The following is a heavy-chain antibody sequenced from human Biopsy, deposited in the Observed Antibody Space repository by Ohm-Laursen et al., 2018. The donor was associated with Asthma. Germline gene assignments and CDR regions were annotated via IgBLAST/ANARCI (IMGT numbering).Heavy chain of an antibody. CDR3: ARFTASITIFGVVNNWFDP. CDR1: GGTFSSYA. CDR2: IIPIFGTA. D-gene: IGHD3-3*01. J-gene: IGHJ5*02. Sequence: SSVKVSCKASGGTFSSYAISWVRQAPGQGLEWMGGIIPIFGTANYAQKFQGRVTITADESTSTAYMELSSLRSEDTAVYYCARFTASITIFGVVNNWFDPWGQGTLVTVSS. V-gene: IGHV1-69*01.